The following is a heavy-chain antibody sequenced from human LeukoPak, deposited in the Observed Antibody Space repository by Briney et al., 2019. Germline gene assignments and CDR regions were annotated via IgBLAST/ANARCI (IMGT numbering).Heavy chain of an antibody. CDR1: GGSISSGSYY. J-gene: IGHJ6*03. D-gene: IGHD3-10*01. CDR3: AREKVVRGVISYYYYYMDV. V-gene: IGHV4-61*02. Sequence: SETLSLTCTVSGGSISSGSYYWGWIRQPAGTGLEWIGRIYTSGSTNYNPSLKSRVTISVDTSKNQFSLKLSSVTAADTAVYYCAREKVVRGVISYYYYYMDVWGKGTTVTISS. CDR2: IYTSGST.